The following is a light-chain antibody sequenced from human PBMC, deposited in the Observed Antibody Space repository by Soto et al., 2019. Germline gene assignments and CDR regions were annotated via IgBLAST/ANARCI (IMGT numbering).Light chain of an antibody. Sequence: QSALTQPASVSGSPGQSITISCTGTSSDVGGHKYVSWYQQLPGKAPKLMIYDVSNRPSGVSNRFSGSKSGNTASLTISGLQAEDEADYYCSSYTSINTLLFGGGTKLTVL. CDR1: SSDVGGHKY. CDR2: DVS. CDR3: SSYTSINTLL. J-gene: IGLJ2*01. V-gene: IGLV2-14*03.